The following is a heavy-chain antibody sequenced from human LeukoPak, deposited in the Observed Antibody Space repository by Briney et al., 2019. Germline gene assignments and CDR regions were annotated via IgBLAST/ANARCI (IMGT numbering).Heavy chain of an antibody. V-gene: IGHV3-43*02. Sequence: GGSLRLSCAATGFTFDDYAMHWVRQAPGKGLEWVSLISGDGGSTYYADSVKGRFTISRDNSKNSLYLQMNSLRTEDTALYYCALLPYYYNSSGYFDFDYWGQGTLVTVSS. D-gene: IGHD3-22*01. CDR3: ALLPYYYNSSGYFDFDY. CDR1: GFTFDDYA. CDR2: ISGDGGST. J-gene: IGHJ4*02.